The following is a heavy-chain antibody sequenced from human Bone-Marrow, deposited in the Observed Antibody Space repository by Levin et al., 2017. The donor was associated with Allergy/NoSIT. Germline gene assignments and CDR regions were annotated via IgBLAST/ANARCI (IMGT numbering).Heavy chain of an antibody. D-gene: IGHD3-22*01. V-gene: IGHV7-4-1*02. J-gene: IGHJ4*02. Sequence: KLGESLKISCKASGYTFGTYGLNWVRQAPGQGLEWMGWINPNTGKPTYAQGFTGRFVFSLDTSVSTAYLQINSLKAEDTAVYYCARDIVGSGGYWGQGTLVTVSS. CDR2: INPNTGKP. CDR1: GYTFGTYG. CDR3: ARDIVGSGGY.